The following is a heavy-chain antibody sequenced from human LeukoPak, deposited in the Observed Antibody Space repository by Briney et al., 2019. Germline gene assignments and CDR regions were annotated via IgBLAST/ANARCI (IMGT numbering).Heavy chain of an antibody. CDR1: GFTFSTYD. Sequence: GGSLRLSCAASGFTFSTYDMHWVRQDTGKGLEWVSTIGTAGDTYYPDSVKGRFTISRENAKNSLYLQVNSLRAGDTAVYYCARGRGGYYYFDYWGQGTLVTVSS. CDR2: IGTAGDT. V-gene: IGHV3-13*01. CDR3: ARGRGGYYYFDY. D-gene: IGHD1-26*01. J-gene: IGHJ4*02.